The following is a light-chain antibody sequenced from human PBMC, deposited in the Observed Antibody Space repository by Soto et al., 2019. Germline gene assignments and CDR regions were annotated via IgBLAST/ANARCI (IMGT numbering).Light chain of an antibody. CDR2: EVT. CDR1: SSDVGGYNY. Sequence: QSALTQPASVSVSPVQSITISCAGTSSDVGGYNYVSWYQQHPGKAPKLMIYEVTNRPSGVSNRFSGSKSGNTASLIISGLQAEDEADYYCTSFTGTSTPWVFGGGTKLTVL. V-gene: IGLV2-14*01. CDR3: TSFTGTSTPWV. J-gene: IGLJ3*02.